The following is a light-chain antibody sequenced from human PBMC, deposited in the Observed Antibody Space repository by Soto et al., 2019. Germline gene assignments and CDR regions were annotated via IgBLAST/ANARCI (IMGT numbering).Light chain of an antibody. CDR1: QNVGSN. V-gene: IGKV3-15*01. Sequence: EIVMTQSPATLSVSPGESGTLSCRASQNVGSNLAWYQQKPGQAPRLIMYGASIRATGIPARFSGSGSGTEFTLTISSLQSEDFAVYYCQQYSQWPPWTFGQGTKVDIK. J-gene: IGKJ1*01. CDR3: QQYSQWPPWT. CDR2: GAS.